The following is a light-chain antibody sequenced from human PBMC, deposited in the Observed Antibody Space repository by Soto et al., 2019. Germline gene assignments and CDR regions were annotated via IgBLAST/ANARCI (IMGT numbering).Light chain of an antibody. Sequence: EIVFTQSPATRSLSPGERATLSCRASQSVSSYLAWYPQKPGQAPRLLIYDASNRATGIPARFSGSGSRTDFTLTISSLAPEDFAVYYCQQYGSSLTFGGGTKVDIK. V-gene: IGKV3-11*01. CDR1: QSVSSY. CDR3: QQYGSSLT. CDR2: DAS. J-gene: IGKJ4*01.